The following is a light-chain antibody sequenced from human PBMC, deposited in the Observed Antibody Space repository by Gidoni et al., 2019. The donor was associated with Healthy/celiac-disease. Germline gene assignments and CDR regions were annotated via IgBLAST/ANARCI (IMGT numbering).Light chain of an antibody. CDR1: QGISNY. J-gene: IGKJ4*01. CDR3: QKYNSAPPGLT. V-gene: IGKV1-27*01. CDR2: AAS. Sequence: DIQMTQSPSSLSASVGDRVTSTCRASQGISNYLAWYQQKPGKVHKLLIYAASTLQPGVPSRFSGSGSGTDFTLTISSLQPEDVATYYCQKYNSAPPGLTFGGGTKVEIK.